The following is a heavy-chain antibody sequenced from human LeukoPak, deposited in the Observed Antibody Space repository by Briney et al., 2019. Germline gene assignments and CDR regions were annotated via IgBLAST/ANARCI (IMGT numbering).Heavy chain of an antibody. V-gene: IGHV4-34*01. J-gene: IGHJ4*02. Sequence: PSETLSLTCAVYGGSFSGYYWSWIRQPPGKGLEWIGEINHSGSTNYNPSLKSRVTISVDTSKNQFSLKLSSVTAADTAVYYCARATYYDFWSGYYPRPGFDYWGQGTLVTVSP. CDR2: INHSGST. D-gene: IGHD3-3*01. CDR3: ARATYYDFWSGYYPRPGFDY. CDR1: GGSFSGYY.